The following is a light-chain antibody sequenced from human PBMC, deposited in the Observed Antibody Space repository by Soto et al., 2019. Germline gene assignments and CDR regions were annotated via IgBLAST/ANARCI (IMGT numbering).Light chain of an antibody. V-gene: IGKV3-15*01. CDR1: QRVGVN. CDR3: QQYSSWPRT. CDR2: HAS. Sequence: EIVMTQSPASLSVSPGETATLSCRASQRVGVNLAWYQQKPGQAPRLLSYHASTRAPGVPARFSGRGSGTDFNLPISSLQSEDLAFFYCQQYSSWPRTFGQGTKVEIK. J-gene: IGKJ1*01.